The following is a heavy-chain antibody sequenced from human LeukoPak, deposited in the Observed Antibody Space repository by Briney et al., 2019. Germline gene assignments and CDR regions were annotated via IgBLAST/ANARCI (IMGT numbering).Heavy chain of an antibody. J-gene: IGHJ4*02. Sequence: PSETLSLTCAVYGGSFSGYYWSWIRQPPGKGLEWIGEINHSGSTNYNPSLKSRVTISVDTSKNQFSLKLSSVTAADTAVYYCARALASGYYFDYWGQGTLVTVSS. CDR3: ARALASGYYFDY. CDR1: GGSFSGYY. CDR2: INHSGST. D-gene: IGHD3-22*01. V-gene: IGHV4-34*01.